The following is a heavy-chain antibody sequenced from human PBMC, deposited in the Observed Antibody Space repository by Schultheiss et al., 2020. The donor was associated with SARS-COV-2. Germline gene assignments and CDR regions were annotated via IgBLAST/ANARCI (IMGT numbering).Heavy chain of an antibody. CDR1: GFTFSSYA. D-gene: IGHD1/OR15-1a*01. J-gene: IGHJ4*02. Sequence: GESLKISCAASGFTFSSYAMHWVRQAPGKGLEWVSPISGSAGSTNYADSVKARFAISMDNSKNTLYLQMNSLRAEDTAVYYCAREAGSIDYWGQGTLVTVSS. CDR2: ISGSAGST. V-gene: IGHV3-23*01. CDR3: AREAGSIDY.